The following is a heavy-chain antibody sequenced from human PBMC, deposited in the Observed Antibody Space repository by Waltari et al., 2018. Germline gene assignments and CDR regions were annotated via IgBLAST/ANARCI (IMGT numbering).Heavy chain of an antibody. CDR1: GGTLRTST. Sequence: HVQLEQSGAEVKKPGSSVQVPRKASGGTLRTSTVPWVRQAPGQGLEWMGSIIPFLGISKYAQSLQARLTITVDQSTNTGYMELNNLRPEDTGVYYCARSGEMKGTVDYWGQGTLVTVSS. J-gene: IGHJ4*02. CDR2: IIPFLGIS. D-gene: IGHD1-1*01. CDR3: ARSGEMKGTVDY. V-gene: IGHV1-69*02.